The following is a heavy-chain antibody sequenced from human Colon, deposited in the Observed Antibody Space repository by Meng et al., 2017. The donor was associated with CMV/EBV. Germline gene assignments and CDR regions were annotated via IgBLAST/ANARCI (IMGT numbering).Heavy chain of an antibody. Sequence: QITLKESGPTLVKPTQTLTLTCTFSGFSLRTPEVGVHWIRQPPGKALEWLALIYWDDDNQFRPSLKNMITITKDTSKNQVVLTMTNMDPVDTATYYCAHGRGWLTDYWGQGTLVTVSS. CDR2: IYWDDDN. CDR3: AHGRGWLTDY. CDR1: GFSLRTPEVG. D-gene: IGHD6-19*01. V-gene: IGHV2-5*02. J-gene: IGHJ4*02.